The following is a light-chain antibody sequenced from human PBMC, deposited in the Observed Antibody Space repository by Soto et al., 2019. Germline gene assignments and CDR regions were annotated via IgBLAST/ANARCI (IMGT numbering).Light chain of an antibody. CDR3: SSYTSSNTYV. J-gene: IGLJ1*01. CDR2: EVS. V-gene: IGLV2-14*01. Sequence: QSALTQPASVSGSPGQSITISCTGTSSDVGGYNYVSWYQQHPGKAPKVMIYEVSDRPSGVSNRFSGSKSGNTASLTISGLQAEDEADHYCSSYTSSNTYVFGTGTKLTVL. CDR1: SSDVGGYNY.